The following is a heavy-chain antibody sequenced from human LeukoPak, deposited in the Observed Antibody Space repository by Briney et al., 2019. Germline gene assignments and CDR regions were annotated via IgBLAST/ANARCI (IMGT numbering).Heavy chain of an antibody. D-gene: IGHD4-23*01. J-gene: IGHJ6*02. CDR1: GFACHNYA. CDR2: INWNSDTK. V-gene: IGHV3-9*01. CDR3: AKDTGGNGAYFYAMDV. Sequence: ALRLSCVGSGFACHNYAMHWVRRPPGNGLECVSAINWNSDTKAYADSVKGRFTISRDRARNSLYLQMDSLRPEDTALYYCAKDTGGNGAYFYAMDVWGQGTSVTVSS.